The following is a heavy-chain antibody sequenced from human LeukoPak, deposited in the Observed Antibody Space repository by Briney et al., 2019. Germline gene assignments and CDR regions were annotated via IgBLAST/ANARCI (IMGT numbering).Heavy chain of an antibody. Sequence: GGSLGLSCAASGFTFDDYAMHWVRQAPGKGLEWVSGISWNSGSIGYADSVKGRFTISRDNAKNSLYLQMNSLRAEDTALYYCAKDIGHYYDSSGYSPWGQGTLVTVSS. CDR3: AKDIGHYYDSSGYSP. V-gene: IGHV3-9*01. D-gene: IGHD3-22*01. CDR2: ISWNSGSI. J-gene: IGHJ5*02. CDR1: GFTFDDYA.